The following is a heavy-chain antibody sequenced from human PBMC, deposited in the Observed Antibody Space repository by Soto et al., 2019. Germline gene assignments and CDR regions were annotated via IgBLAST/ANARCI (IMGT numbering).Heavy chain of an antibody. CDR2: ISYDGSNK. J-gene: IGHJ4*02. D-gene: IGHD3-22*01. Sequence: QVQLVESGGGVVQPGRSLRLSCAASGFTFSSYGMHWVRQAPGKGLEWVAVISYDGSNKYYADSVKGRFTISRDNSKNTLYLQMNSLRAEDTAVYYCAKVGHYYDSSGYHSDYWGQGTLVTVSS. CDR3: AKVGHYYDSSGYHSDY. CDR1: GFTFSSYG. V-gene: IGHV3-30*18.